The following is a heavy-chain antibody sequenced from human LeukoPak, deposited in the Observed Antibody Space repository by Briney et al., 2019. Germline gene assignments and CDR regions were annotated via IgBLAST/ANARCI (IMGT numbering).Heavy chain of an antibody. V-gene: IGHV4-59*02. J-gene: IGHJ4*02. CDR3: ARAPPGELLAFDS. D-gene: IGHD2-21*02. Sequence: SETLSLTCTVSGGSVSSYYWSWIRQPPGKGLEYIGHIYHTGSTNYNPSLKSLVTILIYTSKNQFSLNLSSMTAVDPAVYYCARAPPGELLAFDSWGQGILVTVSS. CDR1: GGSVSSYY. CDR2: IYHTGST.